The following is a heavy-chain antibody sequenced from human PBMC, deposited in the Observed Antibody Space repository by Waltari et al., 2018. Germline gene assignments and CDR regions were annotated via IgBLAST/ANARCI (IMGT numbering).Heavy chain of an antibody. CDR3: ARDFSPSYSSGWPYFDY. J-gene: IGHJ4*02. V-gene: IGHV1-2*06. D-gene: IGHD6-19*01. Sequence: QVQLVQSGAEVKKPGASVKVSCKASGYTFTGYYMHWVRQAPGQGLEWMGRINPNSGGTNYAQKFQGRVTMTRDTSISTAYMELSRLRSDDTAVYYCARDFSPSYSSGWPYFDYWGQGTLVTVSS. CDR2: INPNSGGT. CDR1: GYTFTGYY.